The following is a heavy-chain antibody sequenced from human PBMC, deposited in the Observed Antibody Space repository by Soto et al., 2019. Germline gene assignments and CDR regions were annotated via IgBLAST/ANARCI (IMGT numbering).Heavy chain of an antibody. V-gene: IGHV3-48*03. D-gene: IGHD6-6*01. CDR3: ARDTPVEYSSSTPSGMDV. CDR1: EFTFSSYE. CDR2: ISSSGSTI. Sequence: GGSLRLSCAASEFTFSSYEMNWVRQAPGKGLEWVSYISSSGSTIYYADSVKGRFTISRDNAKNSLYLQMNSLRAEDTAVYYFARDTPVEYSSSTPSGMDVWGQGTTVTVSS. J-gene: IGHJ6*02.